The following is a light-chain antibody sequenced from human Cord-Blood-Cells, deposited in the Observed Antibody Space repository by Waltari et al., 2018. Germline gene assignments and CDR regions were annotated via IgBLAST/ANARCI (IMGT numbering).Light chain of an antibody. J-gene: IGLJ3*02. V-gene: IGLV7-46*01. CDR1: TAAVTSAHS. CDR3: LLSCSGARPV. Sequence: QAVVTQEPSLTVSHGGTVTLTRGSSTAAVTSAHSPYWFQQKPGQTPRTLSDATINKHSGTPARFAGSLLGGKAALTLAGAQPEDEAEYYCLLSCSGARPVFGGGTKLTVL. CDR2: ATI.